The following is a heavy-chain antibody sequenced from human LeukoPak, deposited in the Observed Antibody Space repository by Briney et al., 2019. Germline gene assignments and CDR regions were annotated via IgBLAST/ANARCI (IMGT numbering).Heavy chain of an antibody. CDR3: ARGVFRYFDY. V-gene: IGHV4-30-2*02. CDR1: GGSISSGGYS. Sequence: PSETLSLTCAVSGGSISSGGYSWSWIRQPPGKGLEWIGYIYHSGSTYYNPSLKSRVTISVDTSKNQFSLKLSSVTAADTAVYYCARGVFRYFDYWGQGTLVTVSS. CDR2: IYHSGST. J-gene: IGHJ4*02. D-gene: IGHD6-13*01.